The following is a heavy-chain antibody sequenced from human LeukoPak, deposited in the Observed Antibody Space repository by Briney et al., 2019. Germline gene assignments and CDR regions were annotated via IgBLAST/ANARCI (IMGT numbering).Heavy chain of an antibody. CDR1: GFTFSSYA. J-gene: IGHJ4*02. D-gene: IGHD3-22*01. Sequence: GGSLRLSCTTSGFTFSSYAMSWVRQAPGKGLEWVSTMTGSGDFTYYADSVKGRFTVSRDNSKNTLYLHMSSLRAEDMAIYYCANPDSSGFYLSIRFDFWGQGTLVTVSS. CDR3: ANPDSSGFYLSIRFDF. V-gene: IGHV3-23*01. CDR2: MTGSGDFT.